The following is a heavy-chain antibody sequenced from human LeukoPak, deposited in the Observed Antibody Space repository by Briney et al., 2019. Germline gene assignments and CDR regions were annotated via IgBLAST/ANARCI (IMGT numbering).Heavy chain of an antibody. J-gene: IGHJ4*02. D-gene: IGHD1/OR15-1a*01. V-gene: IGHV3-74*01. CDR3: AKDWFATTDY. CDR2: ITSDETT. CDR1: GFPFSVSW. Sequence: GGSLRLSCAASGFPFSVSWMHWFRQVPGKGLMWVSRITSDETTTYADSVRGRFSISRDNAEDTVYLQMNSLRVEDTAVYYCAKDWFATTDYWGQGILVTVSS.